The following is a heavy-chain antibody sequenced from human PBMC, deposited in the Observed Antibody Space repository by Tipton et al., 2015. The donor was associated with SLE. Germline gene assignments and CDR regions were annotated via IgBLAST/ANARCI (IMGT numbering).Heavy chain of an antibody. V-gene: IGHV4-59*01. Sequence: TLSLTCSVSGASLSNCYWSWIRQPPGKGLEWIGYIYHSGSTTYNPSLKSRVTISGDTPKNQFSLKLNSVTAADTAVYYCARDQSSSSWYRHAFDIWGQGTMVTVSS. CDR2: IYHSGST. D-gene: IGHD6-13*01. J-gene: IGHJ3*02. CDR1: GASLSNCY. CDR3: ARDQSSSSWYRHAFDI.